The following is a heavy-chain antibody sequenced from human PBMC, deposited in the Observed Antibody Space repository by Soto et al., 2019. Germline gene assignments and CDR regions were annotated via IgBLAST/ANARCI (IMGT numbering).Heavy chain of an antibody. CDR3: ARLYYYGSGSFY. J-gene: IGHJ4*02. V-gene: IGHV4-61*03. CDR2: IYYSGIT. Sequence: SETLSLTCTVSGASVSSGNYYWSWIRQPPGKGLECIGYIYYSGITNYNPSLKSRVTISIDTSKNHFSLKLRSVTAADTAVYYCARLYYYGSGSFYWGQGTLVTVSS. D-gene: IGHD3-10*01. CDR1: GASVSSGNYY.